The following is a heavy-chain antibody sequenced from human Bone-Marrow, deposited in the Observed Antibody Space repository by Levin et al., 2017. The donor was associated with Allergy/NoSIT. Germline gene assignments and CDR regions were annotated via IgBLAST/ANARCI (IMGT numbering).Heavy chain of an antibody. D-gene: IGHD1-1*01. Sequence: GGSLRLSCTASGLDSGFNFRESWMTWVRQSPGKGLDCVATIQPDGTEKYYVDSVKGRFTISRDNAKNSLYLQMNSLRVEDTAVYYCADFDWTWGQGTPVTVSS. V-gene: IGHV3-7*01. CDR1: GFNFRESW. CDR3: ADFDWT. J-gene: IGHJ4*02. CDR2: IQPDGTEK.